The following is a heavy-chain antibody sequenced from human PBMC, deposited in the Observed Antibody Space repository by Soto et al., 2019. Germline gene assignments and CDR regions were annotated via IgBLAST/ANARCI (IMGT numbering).Heavy chain of an antibody. CDR2: ISADNGNT. D-gene: IGHD2-2*02. V-gene: IGHV1-18*01. CDR1: GYTFTSYG. Sequence: QVQLVQSGAEVKKPGAEVKGSCKASGYTFTSYGISWLRHAPGQGLEWMGGISADNGNTNYAQKLQGRVTMTTDTSTSTAYMELRSLRSDDTAVYYCARELPSSIRHYYYCYYGMDVWGQGTTVTVSS. CDR3: ARELPSSIRHYYYCYYGMDV. J-gene: IGHJ6*02.